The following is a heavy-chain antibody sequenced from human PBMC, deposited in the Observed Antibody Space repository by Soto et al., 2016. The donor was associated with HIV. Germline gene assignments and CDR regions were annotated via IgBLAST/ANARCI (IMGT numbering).Heavy chain of an antibody. CDR2: IKQDGSEK. CDR1: GFTFTRYW. CDR3: ARDYPTAGYYDV. V-gene: IGHV3-7*04. Sequence: EVQLVESGGGLVQPGGSLRLSCAASGFTFTRYWMSWVRQAPGEGLEWVANIKQDGSEKYYVDSVKGRFTISRDNAKISLYLQMNSLRAEDTAVYYCARDYPTAGYYDVWGQGTLVTVSS. J-gene: IGHJ4*02. D-gene: IGHD3-16*01.